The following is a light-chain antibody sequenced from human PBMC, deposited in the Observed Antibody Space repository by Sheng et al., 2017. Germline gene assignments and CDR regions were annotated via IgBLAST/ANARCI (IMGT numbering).Light chain of an antibody. CDR2: DVI. CDR1: SSDIADYKY. CDR3: CSYTSSSTYV. Sequence: QSALTQPASVSGSPGQSITISCTRASSDIADYKYVSWYQRHPDKAPKLLIYDVINRPSGVSGRFSGSKSADTASLTISGLQPEDEADYYCCSYTSSSTYVFGTGTKVTVL. V-gene: IGLV2-14*03. J-gene: IGLJ1*01.